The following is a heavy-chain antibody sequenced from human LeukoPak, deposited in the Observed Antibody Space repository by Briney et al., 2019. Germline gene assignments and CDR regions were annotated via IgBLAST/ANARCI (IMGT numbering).Heavy chain of an antibody. CDR2: IIPILGIA. V-gene: IGHV1-69*04. J-gene: IGHJ4*02. D-gene: IGHD3-10*01. CDR1: GGTFSSYA. CDR3: ARGQRYGSGSYYGIPRMATYYFDY. Sequence: ASVKVSCKASGGTFSSYAISWVRQAPGQGLEWMGRIIPILGIANYAQKFQGRVTITADKSTSTAYMELSSLRSEDTAVYYCARGQRYGSGSYYGIPRMATYYFDYWGQGTLVTVSS.